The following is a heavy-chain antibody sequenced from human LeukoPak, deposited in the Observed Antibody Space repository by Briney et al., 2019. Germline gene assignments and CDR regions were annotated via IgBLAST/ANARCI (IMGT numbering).Heavy chain of an antibody. V-gene: IGHV1-2*04. J-gene: IGHJ4*02. CDR1: GYTFTGYY. CDR2: INPNSGGT. Sequence: ASVKVSCKASGYTFTGYYMHWVRQAPGQGLEWMGWINPNSGGTNYAQKFQGWVAITRDTSASTAYMELSSLRSEDTAVYYCARDSGSYYGIEYWGQGTLVTVSS. D-gene: IGHD1-26*01. CDR3: ARDSGSYYGIEY.